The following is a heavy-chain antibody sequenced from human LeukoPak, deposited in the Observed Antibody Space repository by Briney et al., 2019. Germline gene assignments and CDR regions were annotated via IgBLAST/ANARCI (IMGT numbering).Heavy chain of an antibody. V-gene: IGHV4-38-2*02. CDR1: DYSLSSGFY. CDR2: IHHSGPT. Sequence: SETLSLTCTVSDYSLSSGFYWGWIRQPPGKGLEWIASIHHSGPTYYNPSLESRVTISLDTSKNQFSLKLSSVTATDTAVYYCARGGAYYDVLTGYFDYWGQGTLVAVSS. D-gene: IGHD3-9*01. J-gene: IGHJ4*02. CDR3: ARGGAYYDVLTGYFDY.